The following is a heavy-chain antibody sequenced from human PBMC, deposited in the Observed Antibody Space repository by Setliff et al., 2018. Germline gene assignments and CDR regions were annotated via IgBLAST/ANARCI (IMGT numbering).Heavy chain of an antibody. D-gene: IGHD5-12*01. V-gene: IGHV1-18*01. CDR1: GYSFLSYG. J-gene: IGHJ4*02. CDR2: ISAQDGNT. CDR3: ARQPMDTIMVTFDY. Sequence: ASVKVSCKASGYSFLSYGITWVRQAPGQGLEWMGWISAQDGNTIYAQNFQGRVTMTTDTSTSTAYMELSSLRSDDTAVYYCARQPMDTIMVTFDYWGQGILVTVSS.